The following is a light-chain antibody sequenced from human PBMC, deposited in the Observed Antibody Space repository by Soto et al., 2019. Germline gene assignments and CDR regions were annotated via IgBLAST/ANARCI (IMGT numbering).Light chain of an antibody. V-gene: IGKV1-5*01. Sequence: DIHMTQSPSTLSVSLGDRVTITCRASRNIERWLAWYQQKPGKPPKLLILNASTLGSGVPSRFSGSGSGTEFTLTISGLQPDDFATYYCQHCDTSWPFGQGTKVDIK. CDR1: RNIERW. CDR3: QHCDTSWP. J-gene: IGKJ1*01. CDR2: NAS.